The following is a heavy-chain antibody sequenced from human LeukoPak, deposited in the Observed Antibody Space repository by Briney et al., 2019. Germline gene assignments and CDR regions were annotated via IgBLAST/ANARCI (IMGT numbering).Heavy chain of an antibody. V-gene: IGHV3-23*01. CDR2: ISGSGGST. Sequence: GGSLRLSCGASGFTFSSYAINWVHQAPGKGLEWVSSISGSGGSTYYADSVKGRFTTSRDNSKNTLYLQMNSLRAEDTAVYYCANPPTVTIDYWGQGTLVTVSS. D-gene: IGHD4-11*01. CDR1: GFTFSSYA. J-gene: IGHJ4*02. CDR3: ANPPTVTIDY.